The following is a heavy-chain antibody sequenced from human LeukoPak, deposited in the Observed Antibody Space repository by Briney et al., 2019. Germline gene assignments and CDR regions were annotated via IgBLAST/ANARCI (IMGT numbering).Heavy chain of an antibody. CDR1: GGSISSYY. Sequence: PSETLSLTCTVSGGSISSYYWSWIRQPPGKGLEWIGYIYYSGSTNYNPSLKSRVTISVDTSKNQFSLKLSSVTAADTAVYYCARQIAAAGTHWLDPWGQGTLVTVSS. CDR3: ARQIAAAGTHWLDP. V-gene: IGHV4-59*01. CDR2: IYYSGST. D-gene: IGHD6-13*01. J-gene: IGHJ5*02.